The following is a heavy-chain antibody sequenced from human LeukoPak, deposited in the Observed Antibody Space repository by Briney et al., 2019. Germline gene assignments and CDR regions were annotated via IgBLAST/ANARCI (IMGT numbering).Heavy chain of an antibody. Sequence: PSETLSLTCAVYGGSFSDYYWTWIRQPPGKGLEWIGEINHSGRTIYTPSLTGRVTMSVDTSKNQFSLNLSSVTAADTSVYYCAARSSGTSYVRAQYFFQYWGQGTLVTVSS. CDR1: GGSFSDYY. D-gene: IGHD1-26*01. J-gene: IGHJ4*02. V-gene: IGHV4-34*01. CDR2: INHSGRT. CDR3: AARSSGTSYVRAQYFFQY.